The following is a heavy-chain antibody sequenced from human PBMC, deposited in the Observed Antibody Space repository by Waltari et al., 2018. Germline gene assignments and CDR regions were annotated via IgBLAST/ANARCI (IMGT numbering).Heavy chain of an antibody. Sequence: EVQLLESGGGLVQPGGSLKLSCAASGFTFSSYGMSWVRQAPGKGLEGVSSISGSGSNTYYAESVKGRFTISRDNSRNTLYLQMNNLRAEDTAVYYCVKPHGMATVVVFNWFDPWGQGTLVTVSS. V-gene: IGHV3-23*01. D-gene: IGHD2-15*01. CDR2: ISGSGSNT. J-gene: IGHJ5*02. CDR1: GFTFSSYG. CDR3: VKPHGMATVVVFNWFDP.